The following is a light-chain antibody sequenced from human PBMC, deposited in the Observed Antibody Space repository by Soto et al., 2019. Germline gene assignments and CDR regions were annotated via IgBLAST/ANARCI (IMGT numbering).Light chain of an antibody. V-gene: IGKV3D-20*02. J-gene: IGKJ4*01. Sequence: EIVLTQSPGTLSLSPGERATLSCRASQSVTSTYLAWYQQKPGQAPRLLIYDASTRAPGVPDRFSGSGSGTDFTLSISSLEPEDFAVYYCQQRSNWPPLTFGGGTKVEIK. CDR2: DAS. CDR1: QSVTSTY. CDR3: QQRSNWPPLT.